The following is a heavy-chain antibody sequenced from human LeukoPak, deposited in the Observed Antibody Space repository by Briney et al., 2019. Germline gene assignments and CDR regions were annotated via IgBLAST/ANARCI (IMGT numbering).Heavy chain of an antibody. Sequence: GGSLRLSCAASGFTFSSYEMNWVRQAPGKGLEWVSYISSSGSTIYYADSVKGRFTISRDNAKNSLYLQMNRPGAEDTAVYYCARAATSGGYYYYYYMDVWGKGTTVTVSS. V-gene: IGHV3-48*03. CDR2: ISSSGSTI. J-gene: IGHJ6*03. D-gene: IGHD2-15*01. CDR3: ARAATSGGYYYYYYMDV. CDR1: GFTFSSYE.